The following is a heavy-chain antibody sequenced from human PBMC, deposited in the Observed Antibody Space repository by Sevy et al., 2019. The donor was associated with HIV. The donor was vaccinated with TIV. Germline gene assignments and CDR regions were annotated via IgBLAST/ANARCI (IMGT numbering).Heavy chain of an antibody. CDR1: GFTFGDYA. D-gene: IGHD2-2*01. CDR3: TRVPGLYYYYGMDV. CDR2: IRSKAYGGTT. Sequence: GGSLRLSCTASGFTFGDYAMSWVRQAPGKGLEWVGFIRSKAYGGTTEYAASVKDRFTISRDDSKSIAYLQMNSLKTEDTAVYYCTRVPGLYYYYGMDVWGQGTTVTVSS. J-gene: IGHJ6*02. V-gene: IGHV3-49*04.